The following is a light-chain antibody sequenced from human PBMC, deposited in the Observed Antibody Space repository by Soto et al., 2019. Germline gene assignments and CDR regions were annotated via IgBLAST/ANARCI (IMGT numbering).Light chain of an antibody. J-gene: IGLJ3*02. CDR3: TSYTPTGALV. CDR2: EVR. V-gene: IGLV2-14*01. CDR1: NTDVGGYNY. Sequence: QSALTQPASVSGSPGQSITVSCTGTNTDVGGYNYVSWYQHRPGKAPRLMIYEVRNRLSGVSNRFSGSKSGNTASLTISGLQSEDEADYYCTSYTPTGALVFGGGTKLTVL.